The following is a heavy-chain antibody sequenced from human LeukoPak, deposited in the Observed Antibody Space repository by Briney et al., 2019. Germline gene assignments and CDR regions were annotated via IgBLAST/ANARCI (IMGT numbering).Heavy chain of an antibody. CDR2: IYNSGST. J-gene: IGHJ4*02. V-gene: IGHV4-61*02. Sequence: PSQTLSLTCVVSGGSISRGSYYWNWIRQPAGKGLEWMGRIYNSGSTNYNPSLKSRVTISVDTSRNQLSLQLTSVTAADTAVYYCAREASSGWHIDYWGQGTLVTVSS. CDR3: AREASSGWHIDY. CDR1: GGSISRGSYY. D-gene: IGHD6-19*01.